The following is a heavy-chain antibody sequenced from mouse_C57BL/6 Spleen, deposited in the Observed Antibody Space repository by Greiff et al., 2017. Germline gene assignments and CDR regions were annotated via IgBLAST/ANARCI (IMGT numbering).Heavy chain of an antibody. J-gene: IGHJ2*01. CDR2: INPNYGTT. Sequence: VQLQQSGPELVKPGASVKISCKASGYSFTDYNMNWVKQRNGKSLEWIGVINPNYGTTSYNQKFKGKATLTADQSSSTAYMQLNSLTSEASAVYFCASDYGSNYGYFDYWGQGTTLTVSS. D-gene: IGHD1-1*01. CDR1: GYSFTDYN. V-gene: IGHV1-39*01. CDR3: ASDYGSNYGYFDY.